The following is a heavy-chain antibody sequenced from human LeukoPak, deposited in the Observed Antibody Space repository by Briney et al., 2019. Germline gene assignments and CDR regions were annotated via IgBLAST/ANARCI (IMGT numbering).Heavy chain of an antibody. V-gene: IGHV1-69*13. CDR3: ARFQPYIYSNLPECYGMDV. CDR1: GGTFSSYA. D-gene: IGHD4-11*01. CDR2: IIPIFGTA. J-gene: IGHJ6*02. Sequence: SVNVSCKASGGTFSSYAISWVRQATGQGLEWMGGIIPIFGTANYAQKFQGRVTITADESTSTAYMELSSLRSEDTAVYYCARFQPYIYSNLPECYGMDVWGQGTTVTVSS.